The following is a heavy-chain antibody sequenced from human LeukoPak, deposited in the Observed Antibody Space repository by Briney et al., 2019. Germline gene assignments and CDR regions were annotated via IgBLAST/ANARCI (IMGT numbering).Heavy chain of an antibody. Sequence: GESLKISCKGSGYIFTNYWIGWVRQMPGKGLQWMGIIYPGDSETRYSPSFQGQVTISADKSISTAYLQWSSLKASDTAMYYCARHKPTHRVTKIGMDVWGQGTTATVSS. J-gene: IGHJ6*02. CDR2: IYPGDSET. CDR1: GYIFTNYW. D-gene: IGHD4-11*01. V-gene: IGHV5-51*01. CDR3: ARHKPTHRVTKIGMDV.